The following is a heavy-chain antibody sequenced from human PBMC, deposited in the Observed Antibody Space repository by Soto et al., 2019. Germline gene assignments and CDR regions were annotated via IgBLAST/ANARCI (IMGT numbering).Heavy chain of an antibody. CDR3: ARNLGSYSPPSVYYYYYGMDV. CDR2: ISTHSGNT. D-gene: IGHD1-26*01. Sequence: ASVKVSCKASGYTFTNYGITWVRQAPGQGLEWMGWISTHSGNTSYAQKFQGRVTMTRNTSISTAYMELSSLRSEDTAVYYCARNLGSYSPPSVYYYYYGMDVWGQGTTVTVSS. V-gene: IGHV1-8*01. J-gene: IGHJ6*02. CDR1: GYTFTNYG.